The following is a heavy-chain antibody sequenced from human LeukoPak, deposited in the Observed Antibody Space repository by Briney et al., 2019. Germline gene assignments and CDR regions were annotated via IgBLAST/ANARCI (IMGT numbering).Heavy chain of an antibody. V-gene: IGHV1-46*01. Sequence: GASVKVSCKASGYTFTSYYMHWVRQAPGQGLKWMGIINPSGGSTSYAQKFQGRVTMTRDMSTSTVYMELSSLRSEDTAVYYCAREGGLVYYYYYYMDVWGKGTTVTVSS. CDR2: INPSGGST. D-gene: IGHD3-16*01. CDR1: GYTFTSYY. J-gene: IGHJ6*03. CDR3: AREGGLVYYYYYYMDV.